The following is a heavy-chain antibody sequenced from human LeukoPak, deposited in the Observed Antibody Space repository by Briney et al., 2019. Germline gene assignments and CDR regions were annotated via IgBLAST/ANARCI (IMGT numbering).Heavy chain of an antibody. CDR1: GFTFSSYW. CDR2: INSAGSST. V-gene: IGHV3-74*01. CDR3: ATSRTFDY. D-gene: IGHD1-1*01. Sequence: GGSLRLSCAASGFTFSSYWMHWVRQAPGKGLVWVSRINSAGSSTSYADSVKGRFTISRDNTKNPLYLQMNSLRAEDTAMYYCATSRTFDYWGQGTLVTVSS. J-gene: IGHJ4*02.